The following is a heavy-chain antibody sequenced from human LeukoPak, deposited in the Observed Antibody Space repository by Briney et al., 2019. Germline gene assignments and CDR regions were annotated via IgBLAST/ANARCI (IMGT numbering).Heavy chain of an antibody. CDR2: INPNSGAT. Sequence: ASVKVSCKASGYTFTGYYMHWVRQAPGQGLEWMGWINPNSGATNYAQNLQGRVTMTTDTSISTAYMELSSLRSDDTALYYCAREYNWLKLQGYFDFWGQGTQVTVSS. D-gene: IGHD5-24*01. V-gene: IGHV1-2*02. CDR1: GYTFTGYY. J-gene: IGHJ4*02. CDR3: AREYNWLKLQGYFDF.